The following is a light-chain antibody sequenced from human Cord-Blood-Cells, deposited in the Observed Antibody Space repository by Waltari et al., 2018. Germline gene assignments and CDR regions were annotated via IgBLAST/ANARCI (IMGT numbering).Light chain of an antibody. J-gene: IGLJ3*02. CDR3: NSRDSSGNHLGV. V-gene: IGLV3-19*01. Sequence: SSELTQDPAVSVALGQPVRITCQGESLRSYYASWYQQKPGQAPVLVIYGKNNRPSGIPDRFSGSSSGNTASLTITGAQAEDEADYYCNSRDSSGNHLGVFGGGTKLTVL. CDR1: SLRSYY. CDR2: GKN.